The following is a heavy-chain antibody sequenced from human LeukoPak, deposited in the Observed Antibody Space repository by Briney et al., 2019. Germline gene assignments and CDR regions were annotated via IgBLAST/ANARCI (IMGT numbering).Heavy chain of an antibody. J-gene: IGHJ5*02. CDR3: AKGLGVANGWFDP. CDR2: ISWNSGSI. Sequence: GRSLRLSCAASGFTFDDYAMHWDRQAPGKGLEWVSGISWNSGSIGYADSVKGRFTISRGNAKNSLYLQMNSLRAEDTALYYCAKGLGVANGWFDPWGQGTLVTVSS. V-gene: IGHV3-9*01. CDR1: GFTFDDYA. D-gene: IGHD3-3*01.